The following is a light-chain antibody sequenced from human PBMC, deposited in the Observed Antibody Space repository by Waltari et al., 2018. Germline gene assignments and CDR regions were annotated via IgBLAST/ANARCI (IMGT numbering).Light chain of an antibody. J-gene: IGLJ2*01. Sequence: QAALTQPPSVSGSPGQSVTISCSGTSSDIGGSNYVSWYQQHPGKAPKFMIFDVSKRPSGVSDRFSGSKSGNTASLTISGLQAEDEADYYCSSYAGSNTYVLFGGGTRLTVL. CDR2: DVS. CDR3: SSYAGSNTYVL. V-gene: IGLV2-11*01. CDR1: SSDIGGSNY.